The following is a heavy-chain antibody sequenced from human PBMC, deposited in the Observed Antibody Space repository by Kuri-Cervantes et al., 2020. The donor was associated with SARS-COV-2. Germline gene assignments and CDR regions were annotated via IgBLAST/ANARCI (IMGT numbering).Heavy chain of an antibody. D-gene: IGHD3-3*01. J-gene: IGHJ6*03. CDR1: GGSISSYY. CDR3: ARKRDFWSGYYTYYYYMDV. V-gene: IGHV4-4*07. CDR2: IYTSGST. Sequence: SETLSLTCTVSGGSISSYYWSWIRQPVGKGLEWIGHIYTSGSTNYNPSLKSRVTISVDTSKNQFSLKLSPVTAADTAVYYCARKRDFWSGYYTYYYYMDVWGQGTTVTVSS.